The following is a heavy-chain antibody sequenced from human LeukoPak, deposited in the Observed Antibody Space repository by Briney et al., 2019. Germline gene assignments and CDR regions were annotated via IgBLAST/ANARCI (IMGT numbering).Heavy chain of an antibody. CDR3: ATYFYASGNYYNYIYY. V-gene: IGHV3-30*02. Sequence: GGTLRLSCAASGFTFSSYAMHWVRQAPGKGLEWVAFIRYDESDKKYKDSVKGRFTVSKDNSKNTVSLQMHSLRVEDTAVYYCATYFYASGNYYNYIYYWGQGALVTVSS. CDR2: IRYDESDK. CDR1: GFTFSSYA. D-gene: IGHD3-10*01. J-gene: IGHJ4*02.